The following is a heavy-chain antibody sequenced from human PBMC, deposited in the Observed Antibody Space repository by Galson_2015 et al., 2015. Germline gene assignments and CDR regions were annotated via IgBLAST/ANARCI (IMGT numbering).Heavy chain of an antibody. V-gene: IGHV3-21*01. J-gene: IGHJ6*02. CDR3: ARDWGGLDYGSGSYYPDPREGMDV. CDR2: ISSSSSYI. Sequence: SLRLSCAASGFTFSSYSMNWVRQAPGKGLEWVTSISSSSSYIYYADSVKGRFTISRDNAKNSLYLQMNSLRAEDTAVYYCARDWGGLDYGSGSYYPDPREGMDVWGQGTTVTVSS. CDR1: GFTFSSYS. D-gene: IGHD3-10*01.